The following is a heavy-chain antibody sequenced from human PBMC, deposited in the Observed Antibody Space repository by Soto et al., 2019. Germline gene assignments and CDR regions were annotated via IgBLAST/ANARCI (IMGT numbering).Heavy chain of an antibody. CDR1: GFTFSSYW. J-gene: IGHJ6*02. V-gene: IGHV3-7*01. CDR2: IRQDGSEK. CDR3: AREAAAAGIGLYYYYYYGMDV. Sequence: PGGSLRLSCAASGFTFSSYWMSWVRQAPGKGLEWVANIRQDGSEKYYVDSVKGRFTISRDNAKNSLYLQMNSLRAEDTAVYYCAREAAAAGIGLYYYYYYGMDVWGQGTTVTVSS. D-gene: IGHD6-13*01.